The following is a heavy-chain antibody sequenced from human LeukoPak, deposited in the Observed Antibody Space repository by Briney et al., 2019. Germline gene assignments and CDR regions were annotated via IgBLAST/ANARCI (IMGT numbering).Heavy chain of an antibody. CDR1: GYSFTAYY. J-gene: IGHJ3*01. CDR3: TRETGASYDPGALDV. V-gene: IGHV1-2*02. D-gene: IGHD3-3*01. Sequence: ASVKVSCKASGYSFTAYYIHWVRQAPGQGLEWMGWINPKSGGTDSAEKFGGRVTMSRDTSLRTSYLEVRRLKSDDTAVYYCTRETGASYDPGALDVWGQGTMVTVSS. CDR2: INPKSGGT.